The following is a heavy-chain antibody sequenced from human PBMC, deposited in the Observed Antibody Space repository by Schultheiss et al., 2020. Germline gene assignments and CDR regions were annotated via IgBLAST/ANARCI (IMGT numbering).Heavy chain of an antibody. J-gene: IGHJ6*02. CDR1: GGSISSYY. Sequence: SETLSLTCTVSGGSISSYYWSWIRQPPGKGLEWIGYIYYSGSTYYNPSLKSRVTISVDTSKNQFSLKLSSVTAADTAVYYCARSIAAAGTGYYYYYGMDVWGQGTTVTVSS. CDR3: ARSIAAAGTGYYYYYGMDV. V-gene: IGHV4-59*08. D-gene: IGHD6-13*01. CDR2: IYYSGST.